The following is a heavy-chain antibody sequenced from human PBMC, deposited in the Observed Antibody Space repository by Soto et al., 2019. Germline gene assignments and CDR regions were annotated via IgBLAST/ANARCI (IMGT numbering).Heavy chain of an antibody. D-gene: IGHD4-4*01. J-gene: IGHJ6*02. CDR1: GFTFSSYA. CDR3: ARGYSNYWDYYYYYGMDV. V-gene: IGHV3-30-3*01. Sequence: QVQLVESGGGVVQPGRSLRLSCAASGFTFSSYAMHWVRQAPGKGLEWVAVISYDGSNKYYADSVKGRFTISRDNSKNTLYRQMNSLRAEDTAVYYCARGYSNYWDYYYYYGMDVWGQGTTVTVSS. CDR2: ISYDGSNK.